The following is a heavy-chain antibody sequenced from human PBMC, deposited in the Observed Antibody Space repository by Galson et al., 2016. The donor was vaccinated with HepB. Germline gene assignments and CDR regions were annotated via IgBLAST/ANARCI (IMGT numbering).Heavy chain of an antibody. CDR1: GFTFSNCA. V-gene: IGHV3-23*01. J-gene: IGHJ4*02. CDR2: ITGGGRHT. D-gene: IGHD4-23*01. Sequence: SLRLSCAASGFTFSNCAMTWVRQAPGKGLEWVSAITGGGRHTYYADSVKGRFTISRDNSKNTLYLQMNSLRAEDTAVYYCAPSNSRIGSDWRITDYWGQGTLVTVSS. CDR3: APSNSRIGSDWRITDY.